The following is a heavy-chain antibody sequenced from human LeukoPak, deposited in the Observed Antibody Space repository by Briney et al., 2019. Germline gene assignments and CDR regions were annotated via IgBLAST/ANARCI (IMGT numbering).Heavy chain of an antibody. CDR3: ARAYGSGSYLEYYFDY. CDR2: INSDGSST. D-gene: IGHD3-10*01. Sequence: GGSLRLFCAASGFTFSSYWMHWVRQAPGKGLVWVSRINSDGSSTSYADSVKGRFTISRDNAKNTLYLQMNSLRAEDTAVYYCARAYGSGSYLEYYFDYWGQGTLVTASS. CDR1: GFTFSSYW. J-gene: IGHJ4*02. V-gene: IGHV3-74*01.